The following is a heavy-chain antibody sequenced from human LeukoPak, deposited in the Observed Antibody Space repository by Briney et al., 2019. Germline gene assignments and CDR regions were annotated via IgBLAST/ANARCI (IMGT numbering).Heavy chain of an antibody. CDR2: IYYSGST. V-gene: IGHV4-61*01. J-gene: IGHJ4*02. D-gene: IGHD1-26*01. CDR3: ARGGAHEFDY. Sequence: SETLSLTCTVSGGSVSSGSYYWSWIRQPPGKGLEWIGYIYYSGSTNYNPSLKSRVTISVDTTKKQFSLKLSSVTAADTAVYYCARGGAHEFDYWGQGTLVTVSS. CDR1: GGSVSSGSYY.